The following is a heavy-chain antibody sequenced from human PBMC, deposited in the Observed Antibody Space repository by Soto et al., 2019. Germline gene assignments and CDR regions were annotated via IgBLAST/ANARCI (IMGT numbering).Heavy chain of an antibody. CDR2: MNPNSGNT. D-gene: IGHD1-1*01. CDR1: GYTFTSYD. J-gene: IGHJ6*03. V-gene: IGHV1-8*01. CDR3: AKDQLTLFSYYYYYMDV. Sequence: QVQLVQSGAEVKKPGASVKVSCKASGYTFTSYDINWVRQATGQGLEWMGWMNPNSGNTGYAQKFQGRVTITRNTSISTAYMELSSLRSEETAVYYCAKDQLTLFSYYYYYMDVWGKGTTVTVSS.